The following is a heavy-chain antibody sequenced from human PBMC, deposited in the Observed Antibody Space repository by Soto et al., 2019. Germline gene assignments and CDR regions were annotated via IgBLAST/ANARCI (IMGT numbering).Heavy chain of an antibody. CDR3: APTPGRDYGLVV. J-gene: IGHJ6*02. Sequence: GGSLRLSCAASGFTVSSNYMSWVRQAPGKGLEWVSVIYSGGSTYYADSVKGRFTISRDNSKNTLYLQMNSLRAEDTAVYYCAPTPGRDYGLVVWGQGTTVSVSS. D-gene: IGHD2-15*01. CDR2: IYSGGST. CDR1: GFTVSSNY. V-gene: IGHV3-53*01.